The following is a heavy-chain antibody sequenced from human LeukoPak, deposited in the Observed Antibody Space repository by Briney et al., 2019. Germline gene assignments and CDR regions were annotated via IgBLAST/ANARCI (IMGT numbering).Heavy chain of an antibody. CDR2: ISSSSSYI. CDR3: ARDRRNSNYVFDY. CDR1: GFIFSSYS. D-gene: IGHD4-11*01. V-gene: IGHV3-21*01. Sequence: GGSLRLSCAASGFIFSSYSMNWVRQAPGKGLEWVSSISSSSSYIYYADSVKGRFTISRDNAKNSLYLQMNGLRSEDTAVYYCARDRRNSNYVFDYWGPGPLVTVSS. J-gene: IGHJ4*02.